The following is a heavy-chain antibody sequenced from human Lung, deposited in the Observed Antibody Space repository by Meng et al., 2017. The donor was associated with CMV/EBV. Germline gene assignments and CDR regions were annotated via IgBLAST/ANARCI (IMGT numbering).Heavy chain of an antibody. D-gene: IGHD5-18*01. CDR3: AKVAGIQLGRSYFDY. Sequence: GESLKISCETSGFTFSRYGIHWVRQAPGKGLEWVTFIQYDGSDKYYADSVKGRFTISRDNSKNTLYLQTNSLRAEDTAVYYCAKVAGIQLGRSYFDYWGQGTLVTVSS. V-gene: IGHV3-30*02. CDR2: IQYDGSDK. J-gene: IGHJ4*02. CDR1: GFTFSRYG.